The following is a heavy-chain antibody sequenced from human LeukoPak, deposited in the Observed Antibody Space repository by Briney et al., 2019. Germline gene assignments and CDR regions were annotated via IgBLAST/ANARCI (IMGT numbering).Heavy chain of an antibody. CDR1: GFTFSSYG. CDR2: IRFDGSDK. J-gene: IGHJ4*02. V-gene: IGHV3-30*02. Sequence: GGSLRLSCAASGFTFSSYGMHWVRQAPGKGLEWVTFIRFDGSDKYYVDSVKGRFTISRDNSRNTLYLQMNSLRAEDTAVYYCAKTSGGDSNHHFDYWGQGTLVTVSS. CDR3: AKTSGGDSNHHFDY. D-gene: IGHD2-21*02.